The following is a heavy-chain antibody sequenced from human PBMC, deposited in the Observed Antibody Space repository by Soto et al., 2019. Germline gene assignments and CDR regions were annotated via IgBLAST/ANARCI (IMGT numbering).Heavy chain of an antibody. V-gene: IGHV4-4*02. CDR2: IYHSGST. CDR1: GGSISSSNW. D-gene: IGHD6-13*01. J-gene: IGHJ3*02. CDR3: ARPYSSITGRSFDI. Sequence: SETLSLTCAVSGGSISSSNWWSWVRQPPGKGLEWIGEIYHSGSTNYNPSLKSRVTISVDTSKNQFSLKLSSVTAADTAVYYCARPYSSITGRSFDIWGQGTMVTVSS.